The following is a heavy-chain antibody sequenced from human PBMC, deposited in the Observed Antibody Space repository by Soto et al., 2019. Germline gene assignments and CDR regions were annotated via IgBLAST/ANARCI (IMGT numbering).Heavy chain of an antibody. CDR2: ISYDGSNK. CDR1: GFTFSSYG. CDR3: AKEAEVWLVRFHFDY. J-gene: IGHJ4*02. D-gene: IGHD6-19*01. Sequence: QVQLVESGGGVVXPXRSLRLSCAASGFTFSSYGMHWVRQAPGKGLEWVAVISYDGSNKYYADSVKGRFTISRDNSKNTLYLQMNSLRAEDTAVYYCAKEAEVWLVRFHFDYWGQGTLVTVSS. V-gene: IGHV3-30*18.